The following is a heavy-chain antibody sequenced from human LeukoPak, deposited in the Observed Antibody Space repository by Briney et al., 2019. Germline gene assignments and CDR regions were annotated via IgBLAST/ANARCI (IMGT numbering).Heavy chain of an antibody. CDR1: GGSISSGSYY. Sequence: PSETLSLTCTVSGGSISSGSYYWSWIRQPAGKGLEWIGRIYTSGSTNYNPSLKSRVTISVDTSKNQFSLKLSSVTAADTAVYYCARDGLQLTYAFDIWGQGTMVTVSS. V-gene: IGHV4-61*02. CDR2: IYTSGST. D-gene: IGHD2-2*01. J-gene: IGHJ3*02. CDR3: ARDGLQLTYAFDI.